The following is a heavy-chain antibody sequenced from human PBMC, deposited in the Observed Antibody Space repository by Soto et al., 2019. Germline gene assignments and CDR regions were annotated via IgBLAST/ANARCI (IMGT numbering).Heavy chain of an antibody. Sequence: GASVKVSCKASGGTFSSYAISWVRQAPGQGLEWMGGIIPIFGTANYAQKFQGRVTITADESTSTAYMELSSLRSEDTAVYYCASCQAGIAAAGTGLYYYYGMDVWGQGTTVTVSS. D-gene: IGHD6-13*01. CDR1: GGTFSSYA. J-gene: IGHJ6*02. CDR3: ASCQAGIAAAGTGLYYYYGMDV. CDR2: IIPIFGTA. V-gene: IGHV1-69*13.